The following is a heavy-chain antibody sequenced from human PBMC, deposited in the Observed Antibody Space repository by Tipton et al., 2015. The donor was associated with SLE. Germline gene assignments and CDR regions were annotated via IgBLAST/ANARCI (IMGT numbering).Heavy chain of an antibody. Sequence: TLSLTCTVSGGSISRGPYHWGWIRQPPGKGLEWIGYMYTSGSTNYNSSLKGRVTMFVDTSRNQFSLKLRSVTAADTAVYYCAKVIGFYRGMYYYYMDVWGKGTTVTVSS. D-gene: IGHD3-10*01. V-gene: IGHV4-61*05. CDR3: AKVIGFYRGMYYYYMDV. CDR2: MYTSGST. CDR1: GGSISRGPYH. J-gene: IGHJ6*03.